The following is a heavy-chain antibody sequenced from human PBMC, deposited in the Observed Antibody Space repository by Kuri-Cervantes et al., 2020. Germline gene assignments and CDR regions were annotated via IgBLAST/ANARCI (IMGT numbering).Heavy chain of an antibody. Sequence: ASVKVSCKASGYSFTSYEINWVRQAPGQGLEWMGWMNPNSGNTGYAQKFQGRVTMTRNTSISTAYMELSSLRSEDTAVYYCARVRYSSGWYGLGYWGQGTLVTVSS. J-gene: IGHJ4*02. CDR1: GYSFTSYE. CDR2: MNPNSGNT. V-gene: IGHV1-8*01. CDR3: ARVRYSSGWYGLGY. D-gene: IGHD6-19*01.